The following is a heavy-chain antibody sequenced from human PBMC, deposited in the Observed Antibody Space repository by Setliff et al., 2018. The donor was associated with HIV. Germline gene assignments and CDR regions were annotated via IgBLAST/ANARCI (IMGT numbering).Heavy chain of an antibody. Sequence: SLRLSCATSGFTFSYYGMHWVRQAPGKGLEWVAFIRYDDTYKYYADSVKGRFTISGDNSKNTLYLQMNSLRAEDTAVYYCTKNLYRSPWSPLDYWGQGTLVTVSS. D-gene: IGHD6-19*01. CDR2: IRYDDTYK. CDR3: TKNLYRSPWSPLDY. J-gene: IGHJ4*02. V-gene: IGHV3-30*02. CDR1: GFTFSYYG.